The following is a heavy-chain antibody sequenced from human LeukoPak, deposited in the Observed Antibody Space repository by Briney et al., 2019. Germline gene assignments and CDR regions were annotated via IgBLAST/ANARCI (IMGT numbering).Heavy chain of an antibody. D-gene: IGHD5-12*01. J-gene: IGHJ4*02. CDR3: ASGYSGRGTDY. V-gene: IGHV4-34*01. Sequence: SETLSLTCAVYGXSFSGYYGSWIRQPPGKGLEWIGEINHSGSTNYNPCLKSRVTISVDTSKTQFSLKLSSVTAADTAVYYCASGYSGRGTDYWGQGTLVTVSS. CDR2: INHSGST. CDR1: GXSFSGYY.